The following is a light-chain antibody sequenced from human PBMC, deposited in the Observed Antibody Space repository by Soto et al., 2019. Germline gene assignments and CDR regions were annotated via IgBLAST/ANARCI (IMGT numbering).Light chain of an antibody. CDR2: DAS. J-gene: IGKJ4*01. CDR3: QQRGDWPLT. Sequence: EIVLTQSPATLSLSPGERATLSCRASQSVSSYLAWYQQKPGQAPRLPIYDASNRATGIPARFSGSGSGTDFPLTISSLEPEDFAVYYCQQRGDWPLTFGGGTKV. CDR1: QSVSSY. V-gene: IGKV3-11*01.